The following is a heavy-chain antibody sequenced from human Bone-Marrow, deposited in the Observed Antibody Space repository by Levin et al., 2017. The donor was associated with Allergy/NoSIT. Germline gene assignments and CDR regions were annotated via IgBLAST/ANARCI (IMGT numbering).Heavy chain of an antibody. CDR1: GFTFSSYW. Sequence: QAGESLKISCAASGFTFSSYWMHWVRQAPGKGLVWVSRINSDGSGTIYADSVKGRFTISRDNTNNTLYLQMNSLRAEDTAVYYCARTSLLGYSYGTDLDHWGQGTLVTVSS. D-gene: IGHD5-18*01. CDR3: ARTSLLGYSYGTDLDH. V-gene: IGHV3-74*01. J-gene: IGHJ4*02. CDR2: INSDGSGT.